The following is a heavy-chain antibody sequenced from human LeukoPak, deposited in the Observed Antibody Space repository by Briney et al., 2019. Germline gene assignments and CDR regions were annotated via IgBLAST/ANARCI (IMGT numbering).Heavy chain of an antibody. V-gene: IGHV3-23*01. D-gene: IGHD3-22*01. CDR2: ISASGGDA. CDR3: AKDWRVNNTPNDF. CDR1: GVTFSTYG. Sequence: PGGPLRLSCAASGVTFSTYGKSWVRQAPGKGLEWVSVISASGGDAAYADSVRGRFTISRDNSKNTLYLHMDSLRVEDAAVYHCAKDWRVNNTPNDFWGQGILVTVSS. J-gene: IGHJ4*02.